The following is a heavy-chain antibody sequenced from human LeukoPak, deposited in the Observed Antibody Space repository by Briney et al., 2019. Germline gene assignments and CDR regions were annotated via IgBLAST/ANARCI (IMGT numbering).Heavy chain of an antibody. J-gene: IGHJ1*01. CDR1: GYTFTGYY. V-gene: IGHV1-2*02. Sequence: ASVKVSCKASGYTFTGYYMHWVRQAPGQGLEWMGWINPNSGGTNYAQKFRGRVTMTRDTSISTAYMELSRLRSDDTAVYYCARDASGYPTEYFQHWGQGTLVTVSS. D-gene: IGHD3-22*01. CDR2: INPNSGGT. CDR3: ARDASGYPTEYFQH.